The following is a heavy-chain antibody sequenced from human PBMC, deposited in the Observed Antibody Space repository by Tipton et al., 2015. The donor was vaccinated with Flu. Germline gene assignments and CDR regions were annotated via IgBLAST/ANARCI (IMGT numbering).Heavy chain of an antibody. J-gene: IGHJ3*02. V-gene: IGHV4-61*09. Sequence: TLSLTCTVSGDSISRASYYYNWIRQPAGEGLEWIGDIFTNTSTNYKASLMSRVTISIDRSKNQFSLRLSSVTAADTAMYYCARGDYGDYDHEADAFDIWGQGTLVSVSA. CDR1: GDSISRASYY. CDR2: IFTNTST. D-gene: IGHD4-17*01. CDR3: ARGDYGDYDHEADAFDI.